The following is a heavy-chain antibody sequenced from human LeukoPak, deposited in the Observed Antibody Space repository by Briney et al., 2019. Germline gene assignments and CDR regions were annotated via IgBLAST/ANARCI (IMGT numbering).Heavy chain of an antibody. CDR2: INLHSAGT. D-gene: IGHD5-12*01. Sequence: VASVKVSCKASGYSFSGYYMHWVRQAPGQGLEWMGSINLHSAGTNYAQKFQGRVTMTRDTSISTAYMELSRLTSGDTAVYYCARRYSGYAYFDYWGQGTLVSVSS. CDR1: GYSFSGYY. V-gene: IGHV1-2*02. J-gene: IGHJ4*02. CDR3: ARRYSGYAYFDY.